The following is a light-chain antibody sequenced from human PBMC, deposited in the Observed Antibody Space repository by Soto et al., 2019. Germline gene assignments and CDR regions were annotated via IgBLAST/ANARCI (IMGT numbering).Light chain of an antibody. Sequence: DIVMTQSPDSLTVSLGERATINCKSSQSVFYSSNNKNYLAWYRQKPGQPPKLLIYWASTRESGVPDRFSGSGSGTDFILTISSLQAADVAVYYCQQYYSTPLTFGGGTKVEIK. V-gene: IGKV4-1*01. J-gene: IGKJ4*01. CDR2: WAS. CDR1: QSVFYSSNNKNY. CDR3: QQYYSTPLT.